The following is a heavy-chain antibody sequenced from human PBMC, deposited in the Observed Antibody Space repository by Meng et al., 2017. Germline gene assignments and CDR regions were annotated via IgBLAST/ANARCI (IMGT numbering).Heavy chain of an antibody. CDR3: ARDRSRLSTVTLLFDP. D-gene: IGHD4-17*01. V-gene: IGHV1-3*01. CDR2: INAGNGNT. CDR1: GYTFTSYA. Sequence: QVQLVQAGAEVKKPGASVKVYCKASGYTFTSYAMHWVRQAPGQWLEWMGWINAGNGNTKYSQKFQGRVTITRDTSASTAYMELSSLRSEDTAVYYCARDRSRLSTVTLLFDPWGQGTLVTVSS. J-gene: IGHJ5*02.